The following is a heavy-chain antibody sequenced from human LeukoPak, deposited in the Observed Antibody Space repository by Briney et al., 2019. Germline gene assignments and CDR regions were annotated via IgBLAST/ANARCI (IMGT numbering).Heavy chain of an antibody. CDR2: TCGSGITT. J-gene: IGHJ4*02. V-gene: IGHV3-23*01. CDR3: ARISTSSPSDH. D-gene: IGHD2/OR15-2a*01. Sequence: PGGSLRLSCAPSGFTFSSYAMSWVRQAPGKGLEWVSSTCGSGITTYYGDSVKGRSTTSRDNSKNTLYLQMNSLRAEDTAVYYCARISTSSPSDHWGQGTLVTVSS. CDR1: GFTFSSYA.